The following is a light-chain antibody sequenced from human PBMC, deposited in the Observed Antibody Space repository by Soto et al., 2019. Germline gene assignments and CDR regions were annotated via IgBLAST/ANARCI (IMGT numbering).Light chain of an antibody. J-gene: IGKJ1*01. CDR3: LQDYSYPLT. CDR2: TAS. V-gene: IGKV1-6*01. CDR1: QDIRHD. Sequence: AIPMTQSPSSLSASVGDRVTITCRASQDIRHDLGWYQQKPGKAPKLLIYTASSLQSGVPSRFSGSGSGTDFTLTISSLQPEDYAIYYCLQDYSYPLTFGQGTKVEIK.